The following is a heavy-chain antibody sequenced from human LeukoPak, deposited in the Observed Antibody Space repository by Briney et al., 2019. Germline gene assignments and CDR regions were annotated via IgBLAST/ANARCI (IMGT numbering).Heavy chain of an antibody. J-gene: IGHJ4*02. V-gene: IGHV3-11*04. Sequence: PGGSLRLSCAASGFTFSDHYMDWVRQAPGKGLEWVSYISGSSPTIYYADSVKGRFTISRDNAKNSLYLQMNSLRDEDTAVYYCARETLGFDCWGQGTLVTVSS. D-gene: IGHD3-16*01. CDR3: ARETLGFDC. CDR1: GFTFSDHY. CDR2: ISGSSPTI.